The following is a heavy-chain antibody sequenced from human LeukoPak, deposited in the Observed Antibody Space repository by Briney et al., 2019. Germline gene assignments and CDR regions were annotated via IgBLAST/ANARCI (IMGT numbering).Heavy chain of an antibody. CDR1: GFTFSSYS. J-gene: IGHJ4*02. D-gene: IGHD2-15*01. V-gene: IGHV3-21*01. CDR3: ARAYCSGGSCYPFDY. Sequence: GGSLRLSCAASGFTFSSYSMNLVRQAPGKGLEWGSSIISSSSYIYYADSVKGRFTISRDNAKNSLYLQMNSLRAEDTAVYYCARAYCSGGSCYPFDYWGQGTLVTVSS. CDR2: IISSSSYI.